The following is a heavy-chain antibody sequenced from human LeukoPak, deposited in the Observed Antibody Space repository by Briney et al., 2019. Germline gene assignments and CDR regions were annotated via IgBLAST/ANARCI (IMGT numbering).Heavy chain of an antibody. Sequence: PSETLSLTCAVSGGSISSYYWSWIRQPPGKGLEWIGYVYYTGNTNYNPSLKSRVTISLDTSKNQFSLKLSSVTAADTAVYYCSRGVSDSSDRYWFDPWGQGTQVTVSS. CDR3: SRGVSDSSDRYWFDP. D-gene: IGHD3-22*01. V-gene: IGHV4-59*01. J-gene: IGHJ5*02. CDR1: GGSISSYY. CDR2: VYYTGNT.